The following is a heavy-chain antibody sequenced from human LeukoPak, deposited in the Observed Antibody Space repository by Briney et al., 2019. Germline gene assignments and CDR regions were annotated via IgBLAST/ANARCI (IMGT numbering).Heavy chain of an antibody. D-gene: IGHD3-22*01. CDR2: IIPIFGTA. J-gene: IGHJ4*02. CDR3: ARLPHDSSGYFDY. CDR1: GGTFSSYA. Sequence: SVKVSCKASGGTFSSYAISWERQAPGQGLEWMGGIIPIFGTANYAQKFQGGVTITADESTSTAYMELSSLRSEDTAVYYCARLPHDSSGYFDYWGQGTLVTVSS. V-gene: IGHV1-69*13.